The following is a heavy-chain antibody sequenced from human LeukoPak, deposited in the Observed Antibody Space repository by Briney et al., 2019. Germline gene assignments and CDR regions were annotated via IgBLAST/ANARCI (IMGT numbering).Heavy chain of an antibody. J-gene: IGHJ6*03. Sequence: GGSLRLSCAASGFTFSSYWMSWVRQAPGKGLEWVAIIKQDESEKYYVDSVKGRFTISRDNSKSTLYLQMNSLRAEDTAVYYCARVLADYYYMDVWGKGTTVTVSS. CDR1: GFTFSSYW. CDR2: IKQDESEK. V-gene: IGHV3-7*01. CDR3: ARVLADYYYMDV.